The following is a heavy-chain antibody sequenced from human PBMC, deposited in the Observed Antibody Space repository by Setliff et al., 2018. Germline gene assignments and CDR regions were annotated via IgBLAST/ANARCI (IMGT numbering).Heavy chain of an antibody. D-gene: IGHD3-16*02. V-gene: IGHV3-74*01. CDR2: INKDGDGT. CDR3: ARERGQATVNNRYGFYYYGMDV. Sequence: PGGSLRLSCEASGFSFNNYWMYWVRQVPGKGLVWVSGINKDGDGTRYADSVRGRFTISRDNSKNTVYLRMNALRAEDTCLYYCARERGQATVNNRYGFYYYGMDVWGQGTTVTVSS. CDR1: GFSFNNYW. J-gene: IGHJ6*02.